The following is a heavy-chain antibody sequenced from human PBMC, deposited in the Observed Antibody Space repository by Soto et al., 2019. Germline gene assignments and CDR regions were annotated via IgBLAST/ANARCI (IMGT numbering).Heavy chain of an antibody. Sequence: GGSLRLSCAASGFTFSSYSMNWVRQAPGKGLEWVSSISSSSSYIYYADSVKGRFTISRDNAKNSLYLQMNSLRAEDTAVYYCARRYCSSTSCYIDYWGQGTLVTVST. CDR2: ISSSSSYI. V-gene: IGHV3-21*01. J-gene: IGHJ4*02. CDR3: ARRYCSSTSCYIDY. CDR1: GFTFSSYS. D-gene: IGHD2-2*02.